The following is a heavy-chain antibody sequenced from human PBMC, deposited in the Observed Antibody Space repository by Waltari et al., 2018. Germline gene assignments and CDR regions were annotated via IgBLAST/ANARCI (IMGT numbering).Heavy chain of an antibody. V-gene: IGHV3-33*01. CDR1: VFTFSSYG. Sequence: QLYLVESGGGVVQPGRSLRLSCAASVFTFSSYGMHCVRQPPGKGLQWVAVISSTGSNTYYADSVRGRFTISRDNSKNILYLQMNSLRAEDTAVYYCARDIAFGGVIVMNEAFDFRGRGTTVTVSP. D-gene: IGHD3-16*02. J-gene: IGHJ3*01. CDR2: ISSTGSNT. CDR3: ARDIAFGGVIVMNEAFDF.